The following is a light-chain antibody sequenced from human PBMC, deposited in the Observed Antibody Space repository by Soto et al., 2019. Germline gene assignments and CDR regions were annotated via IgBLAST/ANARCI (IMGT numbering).Light chain of an antibody. CDR1: QNIASY. J-gene: IGKJ4*01. V-gene: IGKV3-11*01. CDR2: DAS. CDR3: QQRTNWPPLT. Sequence: EIVLTQSPATLSLSPGERATLSCRASQNIASYLAWYQHRPGQAPRLLISDASNRAAGIPDRFSGSGSGTAFTLTISSLEPEDFAIYYSQQRTNWPPLTFGGGTRVEIK.